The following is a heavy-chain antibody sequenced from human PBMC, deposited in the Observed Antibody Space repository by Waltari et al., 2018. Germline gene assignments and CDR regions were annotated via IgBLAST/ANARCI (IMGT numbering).Heavy chain of an antibody. CDR1: GFTFSNSG. J-gene: IGHJ4*02. Sequence: EVQLVESGGGLVHPGGSLRLSCSASGFTFSNSGMKWVRQAPGKGWGWVSRISSTGKTIFYAGSVKGRFTISRDNARNSLYLQMNSLRDEDTAVYFCARNGYDSWLIDYWGQGTPVTVSS. D-gene: IGHD5-12*01. CDR2: ISSTGKTI. V-gene: IGHV3-48*02. CDR3: ARNGYDSWLIDY.